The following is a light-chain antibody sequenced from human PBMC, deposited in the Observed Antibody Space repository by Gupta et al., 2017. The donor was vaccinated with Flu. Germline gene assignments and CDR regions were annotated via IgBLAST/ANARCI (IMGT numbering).Light chain of an antibody. V-gene: IGLV1-44*01. Sequence: QSVLTQPPSASGPPGQRVTISCSGSSSNIGINTVNWYQQLPGAAPKLLIFSNNQRPSRVPDRFSGSKSGTSASLAISGLQSEDEADYYCVTWDGSLDGAVFGGGTKLTVL. CDR1: SSNIGINT. J-gene: IGLJ3*02. CDR3: VTWDGSLDGAV. CDR2: SNN.